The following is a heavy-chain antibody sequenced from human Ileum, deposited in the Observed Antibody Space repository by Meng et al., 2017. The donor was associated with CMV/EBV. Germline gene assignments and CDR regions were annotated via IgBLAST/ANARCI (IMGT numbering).Heavy chain of an antibody. J-gene: IGHJ6*02. V-gene: IGHV4-34*01. CDR3: ARGFGCSRSSCYCIYYYGMDV. Sequence: SETLSLTCGVSGGSFGAYYWSWVRQLPGKGLEWIGQIHDDGTANYHPSLKSRVTISVDTSKKQFSLNLTSVTAADTAVYFCARGFGCSRSSCYCIYYYGMDVWGQGSTVTVSS. CDR1: GGSFGAYY. D-gene: IGHD2-2*01. CDR2: IHDDGTA.